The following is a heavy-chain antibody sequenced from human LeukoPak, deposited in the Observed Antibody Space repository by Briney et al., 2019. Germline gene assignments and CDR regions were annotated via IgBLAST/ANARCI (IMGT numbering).Heavy chain of an antibody. D-gene: IGHD6-19*01. CDR1: GLTFDDYA. V-gene: IGHV3-43*02. J-gene: IGHJ4*02. Sequence: PGGSLRLSRAASGLTFDDYAMHWVRQAPGKGLEWVSLISGDGGSTYYADSVKGRFTISRDNSKNSLYLQVNSLRTEDTALYYCAKDGYSSGWYIDYWGQGTLVTVSS. CDR3: AKDGYSSGWYIDY. CDR2: ISGDGGST.